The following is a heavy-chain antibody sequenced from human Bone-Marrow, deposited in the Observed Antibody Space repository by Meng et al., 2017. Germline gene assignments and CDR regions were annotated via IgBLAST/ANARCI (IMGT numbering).Heavy chain of an antibody. D-gene: IGHD6-19*01. CDR3: ARDRWVVGWYDYYYYYGMDV. V-gene: IGHV4-59*01. CDR1: GGSISSYY. Sequence: SETLSLTCTVSGGSISSYYWSWIRQPPGDGLEWIGYIYYSGSTNYNPSLKSRVTIPVDTSKNQFSLKLSSVTAADTAVYYCARDRWVVGWYDYYYYYGMDVWGQGTTVTVSS. CDR2: IYYSGST. J-gene: IGHJ6*02.